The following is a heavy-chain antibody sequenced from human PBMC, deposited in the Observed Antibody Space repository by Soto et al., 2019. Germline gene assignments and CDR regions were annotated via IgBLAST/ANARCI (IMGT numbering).Heavy chain of an antibody. D-gene: IGHD2-8*02. CDR3: ARDKITGLFDY. V-gene: IGHV4-34*01. Sequence: SETLSLTCAVYGGSFSGYCWPWIRQPPGTGLEWIGEINHSGSTNYNPSLKSRVTISVDTSKNQFSLKLTSVTAADTAVYYCARDKITGLFDYWGQGTLVSVS. CDR1: GGSFSGYC. CDR2: INHSGST. J-gene: IGHJ4*02.